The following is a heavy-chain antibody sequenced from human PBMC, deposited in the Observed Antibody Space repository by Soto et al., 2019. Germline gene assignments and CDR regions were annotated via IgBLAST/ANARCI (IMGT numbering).Heavy chain of an antibody. CDR1: SGPDRSHN. D-gene: IGHD4-17*01. CDR3: VRQGIDYLHGLVDV. V-gene: IGHV4-59*08. Sequence: QVQLQQSGPRLVKPSETLSLTCTVSSGPDRSHNWGWIRQPPGRGLEWIGYVYYTGDTAYNPSLMSRVSISADTSTNDISLTLSSVTAADTGVYYCVRQGIDYLHGLVDVWGQGTTVSVSS. J-gene: IGHJ6*02. CDR2: VYYTGDT.